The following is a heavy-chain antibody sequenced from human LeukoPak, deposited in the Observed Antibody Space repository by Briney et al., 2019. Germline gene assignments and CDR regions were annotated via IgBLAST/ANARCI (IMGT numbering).Heavy chain of an antibody. Sequence: PSETLSLTCTVSGGCISSYYWSWIRQPAGKGLEWIGRVYSSGSPNYNPSLKSRVTMSVDTSKNQFSLKLSSVTAADTAVYYCARYSSSWYNWFDPWGQGTLVTVSS. J-gene: IGHJ5*02. CDR2: VYSSGSP. D-gene: IGHD6-13*01. CDR1: GGCISSYY. V-gene: IGHV4-4*07. CDR3: ARYSSSWYNWFDP.